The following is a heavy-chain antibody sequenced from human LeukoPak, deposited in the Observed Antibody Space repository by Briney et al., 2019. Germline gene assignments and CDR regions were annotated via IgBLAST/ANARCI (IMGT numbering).Heavy chain of an antibody. D-gene: IGHD3-16*01. J-gene: IGHJ6*02. CDR3: ARAYPNDYVWGSPTYGMDV. V-gene: IGHV4-59*12. CDR2: IYDSGRS. Sequence: PSETLSLTCTVSGGSISSYYWTWIRQPPGRGLEWIGPIYDSGRSIYSPSLESRVTMSVDTSKNQFSLKLSSVTAADTAVYYCARAYPNDYVWGSPTYGMDVWGQGTTVTVSS. CDR1: GGSISSYY.